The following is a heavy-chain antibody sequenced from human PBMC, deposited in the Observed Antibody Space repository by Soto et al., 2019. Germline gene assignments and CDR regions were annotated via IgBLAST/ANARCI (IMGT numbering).Heavy chain of an antibody. V-gene: IGHV3-23*01. Sequence: EVQLLESGGGLVQPGGSLRLSCAASGFTFSTYAMSWVRQAPGKGLEWVSVISASGGSTFYADSVKGRFTVSRDNSRNTLYLQVISLRVEDTAVYYCAKDLGTSTNYNYGMDVWGQGTTVTVSS. CDR2: ISASGGST. CDR3: AKDLGTSTNYNYGMDV. CDR1: GFTFSTYA. J-gene: IGHJ6*02.